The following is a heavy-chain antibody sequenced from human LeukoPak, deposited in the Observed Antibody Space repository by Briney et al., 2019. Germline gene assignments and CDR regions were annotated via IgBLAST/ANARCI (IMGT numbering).Heavy chain of an antibody. CDR2: ISAYNGNT. CDR3: ARGVITSRYYYYYVDV. Sequence: EASVKVSCKASGYTFTSYGISWVRQAPGQGLEWMGWISAYNGNTNYAQKLQGRVTMTTDTSTSTAYMELRSLRSDDTAVYYCARGVITSRYYYYYVDVWGKGTTVTVSS. J-gene: IGHJ6*03. V-gene: IGHV1-18*01. CDR1: GYTFTSYG. D-gene: IGHD3-10*01.